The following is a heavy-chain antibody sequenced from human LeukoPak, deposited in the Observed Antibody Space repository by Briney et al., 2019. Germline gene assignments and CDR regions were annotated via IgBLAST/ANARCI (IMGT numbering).Heavy chain of an antibody. J-gene: IGHJ6*02. CDR3: ARARRYYYDSSGYLGNAYYGMDV. V-gene: IGHV4-34*01. CDR2: INHSGST. D-gene: IGHD3-22*01. CDR1: GGSFSGYY. Sequence: SETLSLTCAVYGGSFSGYYWSWIRRPPGKGLEWIGEINHSGSTNYNPSLKSRVTISVDTSKNQFSLKLSSVTAADTAVYYCARARRYYYDSSGYLGNAYYGMDVWGQGTTVTVSS.